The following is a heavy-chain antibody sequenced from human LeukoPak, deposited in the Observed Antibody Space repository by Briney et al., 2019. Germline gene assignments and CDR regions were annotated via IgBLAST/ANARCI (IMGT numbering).Heavy chain of an antibody. CDR1: GGSISSHY. D-gene: IGHD3-9*01. CDR2: IYYSGST. CDR3: ARGLTPGYYYYMDV. J-gene: IGHJ6*03. Sequence: SETLSLTCTVSGGSISSHYWSWIRQPPGKGLEWIGYIYYSGSTNYNPSLKSRVTISVDTSKNQFSLKLSSATAADTAVYYCARGLTPGYYYYMDVWGKGTTVTVSS. V-gene: IGHV4-59*11.